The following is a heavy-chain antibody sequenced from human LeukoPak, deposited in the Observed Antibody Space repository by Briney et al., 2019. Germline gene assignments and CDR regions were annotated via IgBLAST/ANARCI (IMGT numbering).Heavy chain of an antibody. CDR1: GFTFSSYG. D-gene: IGHD2-8*02. CDR3: ATYRQVLLPFES. CDR2: IFPGGGEI. J-gene: IGHJ4*02. Sequence: GGSLRLSCAASGFTFSSYGMHWVRQPPGKGLEWVSSIFPGGGEIHYADSVRGRFTISRDNSKSTLSLQMNSLRAEDTAIYYCATYRQVLLPFESWGQGTLVTVSS. V-gene: IGHV3-NL1*01.